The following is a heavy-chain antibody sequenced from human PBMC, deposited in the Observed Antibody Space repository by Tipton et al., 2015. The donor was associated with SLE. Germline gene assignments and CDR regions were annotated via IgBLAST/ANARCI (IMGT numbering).Heavy chain of an antibody. CDR2: VYSGGSA. D-gene: IGHD3/OR15-3a*01. CDR3: ARWTGPPFDP. V-gene: IGHV3-23*03. J-gene: IGHJ5*02. Sequence: SLRLSCAASGFTFSSYAMSWVRQAPGKGLEWVSTVYSGGSAYFADSVKGRFSISRDDSENTLYLQMNSLRAEDTAVYYCARWTGPPFDPWGQGTLVTVSS. CDR1: GFTFSSYA.